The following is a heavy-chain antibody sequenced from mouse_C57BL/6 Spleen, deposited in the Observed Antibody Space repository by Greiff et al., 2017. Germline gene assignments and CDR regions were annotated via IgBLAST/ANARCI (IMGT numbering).Heavy chain of an antibody. Sequence: QVQLQQPGPELVKPGASVKLSCKASGYTFTSYWMHWVKQRPGQGLEWIGNINPSNGDTNYKEKFKGKATLTIDNSSSTAYMQLSSLTSEGSAVYYCARLLPFDYWGQGTTLTVSA. CDR1: GYTFTSYW. V-gene: IGHV1-53*01. D-gene: IGHD2-10*01. J-gene: IGHJ2*01. CDR2: INPSNGDT. CDR3: ARLLPFDY.